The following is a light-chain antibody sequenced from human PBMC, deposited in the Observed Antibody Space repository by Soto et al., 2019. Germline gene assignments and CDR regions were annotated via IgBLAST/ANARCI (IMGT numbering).Light chain of an antibody. CDR3: QVWEATGDQVV. V-gene: IGLV3-21*01. CDR1: NVGSRS. Sequence: SYELTQPPSVSGAPGETARISCGGTNVGSRSVHWYQQKPGQAPFLVIYYDSDRPSGIPERFSGSNSGNTATLIISRVEAGDEADYYCQVWEATGDQVVFGGGTKLTVL. CDR2: YDS. J-gene: IGLJ2*01.